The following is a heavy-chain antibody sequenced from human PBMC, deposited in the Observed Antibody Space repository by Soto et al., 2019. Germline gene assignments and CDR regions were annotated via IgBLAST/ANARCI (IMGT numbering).Heavy chain of an antibody. CDR1: GYTFTSYG. D-gene: IGHD6-19*01. V-gene: IGHV1-18*01. J-gene: IGHJ6*02. CDR3: ARDFPMDSSCWYDGDYYYYYGMDV. CDR2: ISAYNGNT. Sequence: ASVKVSCKASGYTFTSYGISWVRQAPGQGLEWMGWISAYNGNTNYAQKLQGRVTMTTDTSTSTAYMELRSLRSDDTAVYYCARDFPMDSSCWYDGDYYYYYGMDVWGHGTTVTVSS.